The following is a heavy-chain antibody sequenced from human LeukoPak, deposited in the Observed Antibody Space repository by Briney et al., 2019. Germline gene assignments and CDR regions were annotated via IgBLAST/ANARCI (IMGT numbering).Heavy chain of an antibody. CDR1: GFTFSSYW. Sequence: PGGSLRLSCAASGFTFSSYWMTWVRQAPGKGLEWVANINDDGGDANYVDSVKGRFTVSRDNAKNSLYLQLNSLRAEDTAVYYCARLWGGNGYSGGSLNLWGQGTLVTVSS. V-gene: IGHV3-7*01. D-gene: IGHD3-16*01. CDR2: INDDGGDA. J-gene: IGHJ5*02. CDR3: ARLWGGNGYSGGSLNL.